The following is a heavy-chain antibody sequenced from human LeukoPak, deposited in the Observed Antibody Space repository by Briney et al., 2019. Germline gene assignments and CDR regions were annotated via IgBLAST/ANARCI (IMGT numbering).Heavy chain of an antibody. D-gene: IGHD1-1*01. J-gene: IGHJ3*02. V-gene: IGHV3-7*01. CDR1: GFTLSTYW. Sequence: PGGSLRLSCVASGFTLSTYWMTWVRQAPGKGLEWVATIREDGSAEFYVDSVKGRFTISRDNAGNSVFLQMNSLRAEDTAVYYCARGNAHALDIWGQGTMVTVSS. CDR3: ARGNAHALDI. CDR2: IREDGSAE.